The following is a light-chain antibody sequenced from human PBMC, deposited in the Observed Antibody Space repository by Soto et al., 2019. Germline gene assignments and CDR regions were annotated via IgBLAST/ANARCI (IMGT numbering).Light chain of an antibody. J-gene: IGKJ1*01. Sequence: IGLAQSPGTLSLSPGERDPPSWRASQGVSSGFLAWYQQKPGQAPRLLIYGASSRATGIPDRSSGSGSGTDFTLTISRLEPEDFAVYYCQQYGSSPKTFGQGTKVDIK. CDR1: QGVSSGF. V-gene: IGKV3-20*01. CDR3: QQYGSSPKT. CDR2: GAS.